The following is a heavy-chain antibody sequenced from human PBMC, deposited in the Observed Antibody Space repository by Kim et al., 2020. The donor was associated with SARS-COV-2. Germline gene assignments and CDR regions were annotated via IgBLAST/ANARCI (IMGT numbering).Heavy chain of an antibody. CDR1: GFTFSSYG. J-gene: IGHJ4*02. V-gene: IGHV3-30*18. CDR2: ISYDGSNK. D-gene: IGHD3-9*01. CDR3: AKDISFDWLLLTPDY. Sequence: GGSLRLSCAASGFTFSSYGMHWVRQAPGKGLEWVAVISYDGSNKYYADSVKGRFTISRDNSKNTLYLQMNSLRAEDTAVYYCAKDISFDWLLLTPDYWGQGTLVTVSS.